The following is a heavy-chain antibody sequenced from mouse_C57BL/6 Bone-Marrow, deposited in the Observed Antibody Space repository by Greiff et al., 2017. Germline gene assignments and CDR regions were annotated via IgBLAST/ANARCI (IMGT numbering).Heavy chain of an antibody. CDR3: ARWDDYEFAY. D-gene: IGHD2-4*01. CDR2: IDPSGSET. J-gene: IGHJ3*01. Sequence: QVQLQQPGAELVRPGSSVKLSCKASGYTFTRYWMHWVKQRPIQGLEWIGNIDPSGSETHYNQKFKDKATLTVDKSSSTAYMHLSSLTSEDSAVYYCARWDDYEFAYWGQGTLVTVSA. V-gene: IGHV1-52*01. CDR1: GYTFTRYW.